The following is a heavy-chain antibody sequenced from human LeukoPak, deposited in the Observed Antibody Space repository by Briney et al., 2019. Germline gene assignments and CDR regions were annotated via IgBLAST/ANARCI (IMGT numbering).Heavy chain of an antibody. CDR3: AITVAGFTNFDY. CDR2: IVGSGDST. Sequence: GGSLRLSCAASGFTFSSYATNWVRQAPGKGLEWVSTIVGSGDSTYYADSVKGRFTISRDNSKNTLYLQVNSLRAEDTAVYYCAITVAGFTNFDYWGQGTLVTVSS. V-gene: IGHV3-23*01. J-gene: IGHJ4*02. CDR1: GFTFSSYA. D-gene: IGHD6-13*01.